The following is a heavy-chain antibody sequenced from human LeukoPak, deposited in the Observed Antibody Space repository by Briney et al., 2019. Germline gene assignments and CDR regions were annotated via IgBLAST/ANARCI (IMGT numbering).Heavy chain of an antibody. V-gene: IGHV1-69*01. Sequence: SSVKVSCKASGGTFSSYAISWVRQAPGQGLEWMGGIIPIFGTANYARKFQGRVTITADESTSTAYMELSSLRSEDTAVYYCARDSELEMATNIGYYWGQGTLVTVSS. CDR1: GGTFSSYA. CDR2: IIPIFGTA. J-gene: IGHJ4*02. D-gene: IGHD5-24*01. CDR3: ARDSELEMATNIGYY.